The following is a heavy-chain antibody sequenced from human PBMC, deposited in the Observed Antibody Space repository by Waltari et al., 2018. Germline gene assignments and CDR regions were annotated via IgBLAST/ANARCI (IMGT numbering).Heavy chain of an antibody. CDR1: GFTFSSYD. V-gene: IGHV3-13*01. CDR3: ARAFRSWYNTPGY. Sequence: EVQLVESGGGLVQPGGSLRLSCAASGFTFSSYDMHWVRQATGKGLEGVSAIGTAGDTYYPGSVKGRFTISRENAKNSLYLQMNSLRAGDTAVYYCARAFRSWYNTPGYWGQGTLVTVSS. J-gene: IGHJ4*02. D-gene: IGHD6-13*01. CDR2: IGTAGDT.